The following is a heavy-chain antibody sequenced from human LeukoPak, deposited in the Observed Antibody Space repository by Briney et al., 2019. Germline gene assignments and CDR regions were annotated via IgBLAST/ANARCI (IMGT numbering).Heavy chain of an antibody. J-gene: IGHJ5*02. Sequence: ASVKVSCKTSGYSFTDYYMHWVRQAPGQGLEWMGWINPNSGGTSSAQKFQGRVTMTRDTTITTVYMEVSWLTSDDTAIYYCARADRLHGGPYLIGPWGQGTLVTVFS. CDR2: INPNSGGT. CDR1: GYSFTDYY. D-gene: IGHD2-21*01. V-gene: IGHV1-2*02. CDR3: ARADRLHGGPYLIGP.